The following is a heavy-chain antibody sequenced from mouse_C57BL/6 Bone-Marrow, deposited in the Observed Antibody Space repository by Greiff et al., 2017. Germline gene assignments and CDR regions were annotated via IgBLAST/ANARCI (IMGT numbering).Heavy chain of an antibody. CDR1: GYSITSDY. CDR2: ISYSGST. D-gene: IGHD1-1*01. CDR3: ARCDYGSSYWYFDV. Sequence: EVMLVESGPGLAKPSQTLSLTCSVTGYSITSDYRNWIRKFPGNKLAYMGYISYSGSTNYNPSLKSRISITRDTSKNQYYLQLNSVTTEDTATYYCARCDYGSSYWYFDVWGTGTTVTVSS. V-gene: IGHV3-8*01. J-gene: IGHJ1*03.